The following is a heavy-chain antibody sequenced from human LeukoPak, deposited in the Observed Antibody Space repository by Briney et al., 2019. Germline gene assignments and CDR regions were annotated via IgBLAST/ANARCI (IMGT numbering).Heavy chain of an antibody. D-gene: IGHD6-19*01. CDR2: ISSSSSTI. J-gene: IGHJ3*02. V-gene: IGHV3-48*01. CDR1: GFTFSSYS. Sequence: GGSLRLSCAASGFTFSSYSMNWVRQAPGKGLEWVSYISSSSSTIYYADSVKGRFTISRDNAKNSLYLQMNSLRAEDTAVYYCARDKAVAEIDIWGQGTMVTVSS. CDR3: ARDKAVAEIDI.